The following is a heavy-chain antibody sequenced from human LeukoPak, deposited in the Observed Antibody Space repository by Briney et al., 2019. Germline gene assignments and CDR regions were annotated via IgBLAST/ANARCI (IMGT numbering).Heavy chain of an antibody. CDR3: AKDLADDYIWGSHSSTGFDI. CDR1: GFTFSSHA. CDR2: IRGSGDRK. J-gene: IGHJ5*02. V-gene: IGHV3-23*01. Sequence: GGSLRLSCVVSGFTFSSHAMSWVRQAPGKGLEWVSGIRGSGDRKYEADAVKGRVSISRDNSKNTLFLQMTSLRAEDTAVYYCAKDLADDYIWGSHSSTGFDIWGQGTLVTVSS. D-gene: IGHD3-16*02.